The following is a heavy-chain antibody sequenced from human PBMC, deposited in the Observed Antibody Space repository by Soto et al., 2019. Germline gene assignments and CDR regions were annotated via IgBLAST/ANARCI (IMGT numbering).Heavy chain of an antibody. Sequence: GASVKVSCKASGYTFTSFDINWVRQATGQGLEWMEWMNPNSGNTGYAQKFQGRVTMTRNTSISTAYMELSSLRSEDTAIYYCARAYTWGISATGTWGQGTLVTVSS. CDR1: GYTFTSFD. J-gene: IGHJ4*02. V-gene: IGHV1-8*01. CDR2: MNPNSGNT. CDR3: ARAYTWGISATGT. D-gene: IGHD6-13*01.